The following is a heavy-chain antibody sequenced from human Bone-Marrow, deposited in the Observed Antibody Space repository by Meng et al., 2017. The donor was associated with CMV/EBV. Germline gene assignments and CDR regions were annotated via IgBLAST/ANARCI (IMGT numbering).Heavy chain of an antibody. CDR2: ISYDGSNK. J-gene: IGHJ6*02. CDR1: GFTFSSYA. CDR3: ARSTPYYPGMDV. Sequence: GGSLRLSCAASGFTFSSYAMHWVRQAPGKGLEWVAVISYDGSNKYYADSVKGRFTISRDNSKNTLYLQMNSLRAEDTAVYYCARSTPYYPGMDVWGQGTTVTVSS. V-gene: IGHV3-30-3*01.